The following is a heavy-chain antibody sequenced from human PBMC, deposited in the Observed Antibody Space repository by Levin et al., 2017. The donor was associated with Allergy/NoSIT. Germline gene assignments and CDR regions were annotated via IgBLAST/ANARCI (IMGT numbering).Heavy chain of an antibody. V-gene: IGHV1-69*01. CDR1: GGTFSNYA. CDR2: FIPIFGTT. Sequence: KISCKASGGTFSNYAISWVRQAPGQGLEWMGGFIPIFGTTHYAQKFQGRVTITADESTNTAYMELSSLRSADTAVYYCARDRAKGNYYYFGMDVWGQGTTVTVSS. D-gene: IGHD1-26*01. CDR3: ARDRAKGNYYYFGMDV. J-gene: IGHJ6*02.